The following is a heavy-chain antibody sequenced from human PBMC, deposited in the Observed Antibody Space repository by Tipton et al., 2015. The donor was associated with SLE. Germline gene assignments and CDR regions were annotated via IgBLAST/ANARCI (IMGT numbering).Heavy chain of an antibody. V-gene: IGHV4-59*11. Sequence: TLSLTCTVSGGSLSSHYWSWIRQPPGKGLEWIGYIYYSGSTNYNPSLKSRVTISVDTSKNQFSLKLSSVTAAATAVYYCARGFGWFDPWGQGTLVTVSS. J-gene: IGHJ5*02. CDR1: GGSLSSHY. CDR2: IYYSGST. CDR3: ARGFGWFDP. D-gene: IGHD3-10*01.